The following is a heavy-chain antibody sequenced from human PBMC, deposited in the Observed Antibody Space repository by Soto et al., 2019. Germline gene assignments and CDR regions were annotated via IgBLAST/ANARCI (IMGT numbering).Heavy chain of an antibody. Sequence: ASVKVSCKASGYTFTNYGISWVRQAPGQGLEWMGWMNPNSGNTGYAQKFQGRVTMTRNTSISTAYMELSSLRSEDTAVYYCAREHSSSWRFDYWGQGTLVTVSS. CDR2: MNPNSGNT. J-gene: IGHJ4*02. D-gene: IGHD6-13*01. V-gene: IGHV1-8*02. CDR3: AREHSSSWRFDY. CDR1: GYTFTNYG.